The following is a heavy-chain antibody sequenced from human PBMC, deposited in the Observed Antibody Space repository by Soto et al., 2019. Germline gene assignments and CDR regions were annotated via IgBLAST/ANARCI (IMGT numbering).Heavy chain of an antibody. CDR3: AHEPAAGTDFDY. CDR1: GYTFTIYG. Sequence: QVQLVQSGAEVKKPGASVKVSCKATGYTFTIYGISWVRQAPGQGLERMGWISAYNGNTNSAKKLKGTATITTDTATSTAYLALRGLSSYDTAVFDAAHEPAAGTDFDYWGQGALVTVSS. CDR2: ISAYNGNT. D-gene: IGHD6-19*01. V-gene: IGHV1-18*01. J-gene: IGHJ4*02.